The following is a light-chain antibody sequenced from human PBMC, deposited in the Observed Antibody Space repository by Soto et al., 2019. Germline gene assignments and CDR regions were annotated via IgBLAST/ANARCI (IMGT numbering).Light chain of an antibody. CDR3: AAWDAALSACV. CDR1: ASNIGSNS. Sequence: SVLTHPPSASEPAGQVVTISCTGGASNIGSNSVYWYQHLPRMAPKLLIYYNNQRPSGVPDRFSGSRSGTSASLAIVGLRSEDEAVYYCAAWDAALSACVFGNGTKVTVL. CDR2: YNN. V-gene: IGLV1-47*02. J-gene: IGLJ1*01.